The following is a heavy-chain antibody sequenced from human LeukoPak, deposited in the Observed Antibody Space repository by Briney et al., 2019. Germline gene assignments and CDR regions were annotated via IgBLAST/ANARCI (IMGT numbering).Heavy chain of an antibody. CDR3: ARIPTTVTTRAGYFDY. D-gene: IGHD4-17*01. Sequence: SETLSLTCTVSGGSISSYYWSRIRQPPGKGLEWIGYIYYSGSTNYNPSLKSRVTISVDTSKNQFSLKLSSVTAADTAVYYCARIPTTVTTRAGYFDYWGQGTLVTVSS. CDR1: GGSISSYY. V-gene: IGHV4-59*08. CDR2: IYYSGST. J-gene: IGHJ4*02.